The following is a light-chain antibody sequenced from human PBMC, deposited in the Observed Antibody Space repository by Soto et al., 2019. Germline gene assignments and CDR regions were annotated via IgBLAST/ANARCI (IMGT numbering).Light chain of an antibody. CDR2: AAS. Sequence: DIQMTQSPLSLSASVGDRVTITCRASQSISDYVNWYQQTPGKAPQLLICAASSLPSGVPSRFSGSGSGTDFTLAISSVQPEDDETYHCQQSQRVPFTFGPGTKLHIE. CDR3: QQSQRVPFT. CDR1: QSISDY. J-gene: IGKJ3*01. V-gene: IGKV1-39*01.